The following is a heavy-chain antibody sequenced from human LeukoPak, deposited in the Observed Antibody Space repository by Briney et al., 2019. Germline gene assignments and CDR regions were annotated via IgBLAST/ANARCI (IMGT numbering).Heavy chain of an antibody. J-gene: IGHJ4*02. CDR3: ARTRAQYSSSWYYYCFDY. D-gene: IGHD6-13*01. CDR2: IYTSGST. Sequence: SETLSLTCTVSGDSISSYYWSWIWQPAGKGLEWIGRIYTSGSTNYNPSLKSRVTMSVDTSKNQFSLKLNSVTAADTAVYYCARTRAQYSSSWYYYCFDYWGQGTLVTVSS. CDR1: GDSISSYY. V-gene: IGHV4-4*07.